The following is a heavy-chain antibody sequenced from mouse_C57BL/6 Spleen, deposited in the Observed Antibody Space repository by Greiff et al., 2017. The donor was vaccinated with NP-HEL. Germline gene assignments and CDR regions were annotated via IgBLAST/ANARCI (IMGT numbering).Heavy chain of an antibody. V-gene: IGHV1-82*01. J-gene: IGHJ2*01. CDR2: IYPGDGDT. CDR1: GYAFSSSW. Sequence: QVQLQQSGPELVKPGASVKISCKASGYAFSSSWMNWVKQRPGKGLEWIGRIYPGDGDTNYNGKFKGKATLTADKSSSTAYMQLSSLTSEDSAVYFCARYDYGSSYFDDWGQGTTLTVSS. CDR3: ARYDYGSSYFDD. D-gene: IGHD1-1*01.